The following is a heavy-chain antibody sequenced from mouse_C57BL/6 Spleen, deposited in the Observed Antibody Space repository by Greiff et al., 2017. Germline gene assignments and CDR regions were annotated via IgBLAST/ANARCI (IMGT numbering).Heavy chain of an antibody. CDR3: ARGPAQGYYFDY. CDR2: IYPGDGDT. CDR1: GYAFSSSW. Sequence: VLLVESGPELVKPGASVKISCKASGYAFSSSWMNWVKQRPGKGLEWIGRIYPGDGDTNYNGKFKGKATLTADKSSSTAYMQLSSLTSEDSAVYFCARGPAQGYYFDYWGQGTTLTVSS. D-gene: IGHD3-2*02. J-gene: IGHJ2*01. V-gene: IGHV1-82*01.